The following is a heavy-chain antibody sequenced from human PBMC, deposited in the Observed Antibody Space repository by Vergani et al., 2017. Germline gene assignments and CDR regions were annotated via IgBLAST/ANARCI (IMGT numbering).Heavy chain of an antibody. Sequence: QVQLQESGPGLVKPSETLSLTCTVSNDSVSNTFYYWGWIRQTPGKGLEWIGSIYYSGSTYYNPSLKSRVTISVDTSNNQFSLRMTSLTAADTAIYYCARDRDLYCRITTACHNWFEPWGQGSLVTVSS. V-gene: IGHV4-39*07. CDR3: ARDRDLYCRITTACHNWFEP. J-gene: IGHJ5*02. D-gene: IGHD2-2*01. CDR1: NDSVSNTFYY. CDR2: IYYSGST.